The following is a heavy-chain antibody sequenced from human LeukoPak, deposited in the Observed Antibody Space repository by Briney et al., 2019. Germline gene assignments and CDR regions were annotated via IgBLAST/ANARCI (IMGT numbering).Heavy chain of an antibody. V-gene: IGHV3-48*01. J-gene: IGHJ4*02. CDR2: ISSSSSTI. CDR1: GFTFSSYS. CDR3: AREYCSSTSCLYDY. Sequence: GGSLRLSCAASGFTFSSYSMNWVRQAPGKGLEWVSYISSSSSTIYYADSVKGRSTISRDKAKNSLYLQMNSLRAEDTAVYYCAREYCSSTSCLYDYWGQGTLVTVSS. D-gene: IGHD2-2*01.